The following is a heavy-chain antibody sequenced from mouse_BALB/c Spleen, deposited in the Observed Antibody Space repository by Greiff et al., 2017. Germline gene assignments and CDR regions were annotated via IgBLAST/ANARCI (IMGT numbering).Heavy chain of an antibody. Sequence: VKLMESGPGILQPSQTLSLTCSFSGSSLSTSGMGVSWIRQPSGKGLEWLAHIYWDDDKRYNPSLKSRLTISKDTSSNQVFLKITSVDTADTATYYCARSLIYYGNKAWFAYWGQGTLVTVSA. V-gene: IGHV8-12*01. J-gene: IGHJ3*01. D-gene: IGHD2-1*01. CDR3: ARSLIYYGNKAWFAY. CDR2: IYWDDDK. CDR1: GSSLSTSGMG.